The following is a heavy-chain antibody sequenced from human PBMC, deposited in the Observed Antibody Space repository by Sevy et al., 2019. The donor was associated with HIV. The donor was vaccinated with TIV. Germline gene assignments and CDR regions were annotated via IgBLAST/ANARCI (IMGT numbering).Heavy chain of an antibody. CDR1: GGTFSSYA. J-gene: IGHJ6*03. CDR2: IIPIFGTA. CDR3: ASPAENYYGSGSYDWYYMDV. Sequence: ASVKVSCKASGGTFSSYAISWVRQAPGQGLEWMGGIIPIFGTANYAQKFQGRVTITADKSTSTAYMELSSLRSEDPAVYYCASPAENYYGSGSYDWYYMDVWGKGTTVTVSS. D-gene: IGHD3-10*01. V-gene: IGHV1-69*06.